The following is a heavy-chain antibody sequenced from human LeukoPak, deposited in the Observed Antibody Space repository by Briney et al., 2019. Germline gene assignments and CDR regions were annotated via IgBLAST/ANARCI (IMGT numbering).Heavy chain of an antibody. CDR3: ATERIAAVSSDAFDI. CDR1: GGSISSGGYY. D-gene: IGHD6-13*01. CDR2: IYYSGST. V-gene: IGHV4-31*03. Sequence: PSETLSLTCTVSGGSISSGGYYWSWIRQHPGKGLEWIGYIYYSGSTYYNPSLKSRVTISVDTSKNQFSLKLSSVTAADTAVYYCATERIAAVSSDAFDIWGQGTMVTVSS. J-gene: IGHJ3*02.